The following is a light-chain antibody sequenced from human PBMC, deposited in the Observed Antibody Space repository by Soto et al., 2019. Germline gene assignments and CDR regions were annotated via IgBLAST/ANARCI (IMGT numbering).Light chain of an antibody. CDR2: EAT. V-gene: IGLV2-23*02. CDR3: SSYTGSTTFVA. CDR1: SSDIGSYNL. J-gene: IGLJ2*01. Sequence: QAASVSGSPGQSITISCTGTSSDIGSYNLVSWYQQHPGKAPQLIIYEATKRPSGVSSRFSGSKSANAASLTISGLQGEDEADYYCSSYTGSTTFVAFGGWTKLTVL.